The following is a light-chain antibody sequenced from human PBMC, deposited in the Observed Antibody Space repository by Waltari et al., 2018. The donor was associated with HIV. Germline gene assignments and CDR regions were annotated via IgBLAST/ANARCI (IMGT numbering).Light chain of an antibody. CDR1: SSNIGASND. CDR3: QSFDNGLSGV. V-gene: IGLV1-40*01. Sequence: QSVLTQPPSVSGAPGQRVTISCTGSSSNIGASNDVHWYQQLPGTPPKLLIYRTTNRPAVVPDRFAGSKSGTSASLAITGLRAEDEADYFCQSFDNGLSGVFGGGTKLTVL. J-gene: IGLJ2*01. CDR2: RTT.